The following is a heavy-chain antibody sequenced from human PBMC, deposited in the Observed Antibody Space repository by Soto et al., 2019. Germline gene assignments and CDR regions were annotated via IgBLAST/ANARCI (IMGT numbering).Heavy chain of an antibody. D-gene: IGHD6-6*01. Sequence: GGSLRLSCAASGFAFSSYAMHWVRQAPGKGLEWVAVISYDGSNKYYADSVKGRFTISRDNSKNTLYLQMNSLRAEDTAVYYCAREISSSRYYYGMDVWGQGTTVTVSS. J-gene: IGHJ6*02. CDR3: AREISSSRYYYGMDV. V-gene: IGHV3-30-3*01. CDR1: GFAFSSYA. CDR2: ISYDGSNK.